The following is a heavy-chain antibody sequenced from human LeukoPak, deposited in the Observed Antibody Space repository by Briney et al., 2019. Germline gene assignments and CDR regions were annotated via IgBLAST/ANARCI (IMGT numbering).Heavy chain of an antibody. CDR1: GFTFSDFS. V-gene: IGHV3-21*05. J-gene: IGHJ4*02. Sequence: GGSLRLSCVASGFTFSDFSLNWVRQAPGKGLEWISYIGSAIYYADSVKGRFIISRDNAKDSLYLQMNSLRVEDTAVYYCLRGDRRDYWGQGTLVTVSS. CDR3: LRGDRRDY. CDR2: IGSAI.